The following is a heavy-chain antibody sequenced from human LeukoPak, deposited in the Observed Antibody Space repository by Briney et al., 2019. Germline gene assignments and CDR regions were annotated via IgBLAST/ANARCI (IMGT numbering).Heavy chain of an antibody. D-gene: IGHD2-15*01. CDR2: INPNSGGT. Sequence: ASVKVSCKASGYTFTGYYMHWVRQAPGQGLEWMGWINPNSGGTNYAQKFQGRVTMTRDTSISIAYMELSRLRSDDTAVYYCASLPSGYCSGGSCYYWGQGTLVTVSS. J-gene: IGHJ4*02. V-gene: IGHV1-2*02. CDR1: GYTFTGYY. CDR3: ASLPSGYCSGGSCYY.